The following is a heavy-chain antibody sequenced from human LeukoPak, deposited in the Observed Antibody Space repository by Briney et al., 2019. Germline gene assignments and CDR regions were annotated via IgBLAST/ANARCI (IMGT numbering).Heavy chain of an antibody. V-gene: IGHV1-46*01. J-gene: IGHJ4*02. CDR1: GYSFTNNY. CDR2: IYPRDGST. D-gene: IGHD2-15*01. Sequence: ASVKVSRKASGYSFTNNYTHWVRQAPGQGLEWMGMIYPRDGSTSYAQRFQDRVTVTTDTSTSTAYMELRSLRSDDTAVYYCARDPPALHCSGGSCYFDYWGQGTLVTVSS. CDR3: ARDPPALHCSGGSCYFDY.